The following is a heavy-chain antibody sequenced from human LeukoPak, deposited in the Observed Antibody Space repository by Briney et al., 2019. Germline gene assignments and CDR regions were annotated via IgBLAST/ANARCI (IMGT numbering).Heavy chain of an antibody. CDR2: IYYSGST. CDR3: ARHGNTIFGVVTDYYFDY. J-gene: IGHJ4*02. V-gene: IGHV4-59*08. CDR1: GGSFSSYY. Sequence: SETLSLTCAVYGGSFSSYYWSWIRQPPGKGLEWIGYIYYSGSTNYNPSLKSRVTISVDTSKNQFSLKLSSVTAADTAVYYCARHGNTIFGVVTDYYFDYWGQGTLVTVSS. D-gene: IGHD3-3*01.